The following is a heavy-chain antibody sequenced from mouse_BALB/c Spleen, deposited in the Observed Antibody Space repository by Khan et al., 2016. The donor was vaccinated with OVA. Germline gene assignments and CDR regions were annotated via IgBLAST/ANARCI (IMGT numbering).Heavy chain of an antibody. V-gene: IGHV1-7*01. CDR1: GYTFTSYW. CDR3: ARDRIDY. CDR2: INPTSGYT. Sequence: VELVESGAELAKPGASVTMSCTASGYTFTSYWMHWIKQRPGQGLEWIGYINPTSGYTDYNQKFKDKATLTADKSSSTAYMQLSSLTSDDSAVYYCARDRIDYWGQGTALTVSS. J-gene: IGHJ2*01.